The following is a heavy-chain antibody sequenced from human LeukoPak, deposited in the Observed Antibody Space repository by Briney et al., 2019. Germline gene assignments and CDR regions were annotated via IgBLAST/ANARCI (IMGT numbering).Heavy chain of an antibody. J-gene: IGHJ4*02. V-gene: IGHV4-61*02. CDR1: GRSISSGSYY. D-gene: IGHD3-22*01. CDR3: AREDDSSGYSFDY. CDR2: IYTSGST. Sequence: SETLSLICTLSGRSISSGSYYWSWIRQPAGKGLEWIGRIYTSGSTNYNPSLKSRVTISVDTSKNQFSLKLSSVTAADTAVYYCAREDDSSGYSFDYWGQGTLVTVSS.